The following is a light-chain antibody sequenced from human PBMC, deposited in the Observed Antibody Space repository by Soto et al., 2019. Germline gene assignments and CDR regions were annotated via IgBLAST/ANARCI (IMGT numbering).Light chain of an antibody. J-gene: IGKJ4*01. CDR3: KQYGSSVT. CDR2: GAS. CDR1: QSVYNNY. V-gene: IGKV3-20*01. Sequence: EIVLTQSPGSLSLSPGERATLSCRASQSVYNNYIAWYQHSPGQAPRVLIYGASTRATGTQDRFSGSGSGTEFTLTITRLEPEDSALYYCKQYGSSVTCGGGTKVDIK.